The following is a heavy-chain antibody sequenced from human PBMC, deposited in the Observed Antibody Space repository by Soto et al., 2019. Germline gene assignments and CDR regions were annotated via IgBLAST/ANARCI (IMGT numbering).Heavy chain of an antibody. CDR3: AITVLRFLEWSPAHYYFDY. V-gene: IGHV4-59*01. CDR2: IYYSGST. D-gene: IGHD3-3*01. CDR1: GGSISSYY. J-gene: IGHJ4*02. Sequence: SETLSLTCTVSGGSISSYYWSWIRQPPGKGLEWIGYIYYSGSTNYNPSLKSRVTISVDTSKNQFSLKLSSVTAADTAVYYCAITVLRFLEWSPAHYYFDYWGQGTLVTVTS.